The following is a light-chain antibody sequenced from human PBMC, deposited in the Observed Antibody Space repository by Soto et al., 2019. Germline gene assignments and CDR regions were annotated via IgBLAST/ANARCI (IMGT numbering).Light chain of an antibody. CDR3: QQYDSSRYT. J-gene: IGKJ2*01. CDR2: AAS. V-gene: IGKV3-20*01. Sequence: EIVLTQSPGTLSLSPGERATLSCRASQSVSSSYLAWYQQKPGQAPRLLIYAASSRATGIPDRFSGSGSGTDFTHTIGRLEPEDFAVYFCQQYDSSRYTFGQGTKLEIK. CDR1: QSVSSSY.